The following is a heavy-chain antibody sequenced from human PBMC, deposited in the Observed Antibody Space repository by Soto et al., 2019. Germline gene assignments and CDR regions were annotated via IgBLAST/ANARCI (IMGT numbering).Heavy chain of an antibody. CDR2: IYYSGST. V-gene: IGHV4-59*01. J-gene: IGHJ4*02. Sequence: QVQLQESGPGLVKPSETLSLTCTVSGGSISSYYWSWIRQPPGKGLEWIGYIYYSGSTNYNPSLKSRVTISVDTSKNQFSLKLSSVTAADTAVYYCARASGRCYPLPDDYWGQGTLVTVSS. CDR1: GGSISSYY. CDR3: ARASGRCYPLPDDY. D-gene: IGHD3-10*01.